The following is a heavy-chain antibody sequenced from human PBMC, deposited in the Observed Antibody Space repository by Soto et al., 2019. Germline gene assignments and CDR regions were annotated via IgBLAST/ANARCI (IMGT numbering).Heavy chain of an antibody. CDR1: GGSFSGYY. CDR3: ARVGITVFGVVTSDYFYGMDV. Sequence: PSEPLFLSCAVYGGSFSGYYWSWLRPPPGTGLEWIGEIHHSGSTTYNPSLKSRVTISVDTSKNQFSLKLSSVTTADTAVYYRARVGITVFGVVTSDYFYGMDVWGQGTTVTVSS. CDR2: IHHSGST. D-gene: IGHD3-3*01. V-gene: IGHV4-34*01. J-gene: IGHJ6*02.